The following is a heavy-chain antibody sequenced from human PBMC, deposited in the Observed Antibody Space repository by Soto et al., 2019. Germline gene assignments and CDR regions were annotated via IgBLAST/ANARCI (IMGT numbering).Heavy chain of an antibody. Sequence: GGSLRLSCAASGFTFSSYAMSWVRQAPGKGLEWVSAISGSGGSTYYADSVKGRFTISRDNSKNTLYLQMNSLRAEDTAVYYCAKSAGWNDYVWGSYPTEFDYWGQGTLVTVSS. CDR2: ISGSGGST. V-gene: IGHV3-23*01. D-gene: IGHD3-16*02. CDR1: GFTFSSYA. J-gene: IGHJ4*02. CDR3: AKSAGWNDYVWGSYPTEFDY.